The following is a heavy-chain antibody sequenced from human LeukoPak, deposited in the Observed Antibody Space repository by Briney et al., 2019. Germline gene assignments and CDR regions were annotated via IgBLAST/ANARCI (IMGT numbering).Heavy chain of an antibody. D-gene: IGHD6-13*01. CDR1: GFTFSSYW. V-gene: IGHV3-7*03. Sequence: GGSLSLSCAASGFTFSSYWMSWVRQAPGKGLEWVANIKQDGSEKYYVDSVKGRFTVSRDNAKNSLYLQMNSLRAEDTAVYYCARALRYTWSSWYKKRAYYFDYWGQGTLVTVSS. J-gene: IGHJ4*02. CDR3: ARALRYTWSSWYKKRAYYFDY. CDR2: IKQDGSEK.